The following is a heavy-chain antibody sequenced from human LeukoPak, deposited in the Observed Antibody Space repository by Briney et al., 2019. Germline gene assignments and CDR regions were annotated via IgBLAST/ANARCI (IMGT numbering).Heavy chain of an antibody. Sequence: SETLSLTCAVYGGSFSGYYWSWIRQPPGKGLEWIGEINHSGSTNYNPSLKSRVTISVDTSKNQFSLKLSSVTAADTAVYYCARGAQIAVAGNFDYWGQGTLVTVSS. J-gene: IGHJ4*02. CDR2: INHSGST. CDR1: GGSFSGYY. V-gene: IGHV4-34*01. D-gene: IGHD6-19*01. CDR3: ARGAQIAVAGNFDY.